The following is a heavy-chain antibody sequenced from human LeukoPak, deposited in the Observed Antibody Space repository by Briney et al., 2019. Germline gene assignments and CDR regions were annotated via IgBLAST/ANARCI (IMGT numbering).Heavy chain of an antibody. CDR2: ISGSGGST. D-gene: IGHD4-17*01. CDR1: GFTFSSYA. J-gene: IGHJ4*02. V-gene: IGHV3-23*01. Sequence: PGASLRLSCAASGFTFSSYAMSWVRQAPGKGLEWVSAISGSGGSTYYADSVKGRFTISRDNSKNTLYLQMNSLRAEDTAVYYCARDLFPSYYGDPRYFDYWGQGTLVTVSS. CDR3: ARDLFPSYYGDPRYFDY.